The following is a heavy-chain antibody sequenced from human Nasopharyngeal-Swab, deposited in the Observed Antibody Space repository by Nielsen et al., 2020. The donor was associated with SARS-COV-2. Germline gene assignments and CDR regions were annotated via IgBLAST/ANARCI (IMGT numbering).Heavy chain of an antibody. CDR3: AKEGATGWFDP. CDR2: ISHNSGT. V-gene: IGHV4-59*11. Sequence: SETLSLTCTVSGVSITRQYWSWIRQPPGTGLDWIGYISHNSGTSYNPSLKSRVTMFMDTSKNQFSLRLRSVTAADTAVYYCAKEGATGWFDPWGQGTLVTVSS. J-gene: IGHJ5*02. CDR1: GVSITRQY.